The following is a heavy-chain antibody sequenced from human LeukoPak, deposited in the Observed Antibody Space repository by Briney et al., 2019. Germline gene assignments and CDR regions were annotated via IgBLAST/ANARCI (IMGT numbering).Heavy chain of an antibody. D-gene: IGHD3-22*01. CDR3: ATGRITMIVDAFDI. CDR1: GFIFSSYW. CDR2: INPDGSST. J-gene: IGHJ3*02. V-gene: IGHV3-74*01. Sequence: GGSLRLSCAASGFIFSSYWIHWVRQAPGKGLVWVSRINPDGSSTTYADSVRGRFTISRDNAKNRLYLQMDSLRAEDTAVYYCATGRITMIVDAFDIWGQGTMVTVSS.